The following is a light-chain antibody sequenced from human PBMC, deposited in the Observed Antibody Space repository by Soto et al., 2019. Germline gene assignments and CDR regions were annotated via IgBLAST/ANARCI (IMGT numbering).Light chain of an antibody. CDR1: QSVSSSS. CDR2: GAS. V-gene: IGKV3-20*01. J-gene: IGKJ1*01. CDR3: QHYGSSRWT. Sequence: EIVLTQSPGTLSLSPGERATLSCRASQSVSSSSLAWYQQKPGQAPRLLIYGASSRATGIPDRLSGSGSGTDFTLTISRLEPEDFAVYYCQHYGSSRWTFGQGTKVEIK.